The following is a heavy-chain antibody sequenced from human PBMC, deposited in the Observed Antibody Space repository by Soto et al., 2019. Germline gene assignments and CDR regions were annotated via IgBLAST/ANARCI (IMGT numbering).Heavy chain of an antibody. CDR2: ISGSGGST. V-gene: IGHV3-23*01. CDR3: AKDVEEERFLEWAKPPLDAFDI. CDR1: GFTFSSYA. J-gene: IGHJ3*02. Sequence: EVQLLESGGGLVQPGGSLRLSCAASGFTFSSYAMSWVRQAPGKGLEWVSAISGSGGSTYYAVSVKGRFTISRDNSKNTLYLQMNRLRAEDTAVYYCAKDVEEERFLEWAKPPLDAFDIWGQGTMVTVSS. D-gene: IGHD3-3*01.